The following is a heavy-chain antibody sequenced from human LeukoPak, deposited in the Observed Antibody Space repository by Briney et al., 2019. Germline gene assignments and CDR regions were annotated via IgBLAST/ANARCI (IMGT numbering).Heavy chain of an antibody. Sequence: GGSLRLSCAASGFTFSDSWMSWVRRAPGKGLEWVANMNQDGSEKDYVDSVKGRFTISRDNARKSLYLQMSSLRAEDTAVYYCATYTHWVAGDVWGQGTTVTVSS. D-gene: IGHD3-16*01. J-gene: IGHJ6*02. CDR3: ATYTHWVAGDV. CDR2: MNQDGSEK. CDR1: GFTFSDSW. V-gene: IGHV3-7*01.